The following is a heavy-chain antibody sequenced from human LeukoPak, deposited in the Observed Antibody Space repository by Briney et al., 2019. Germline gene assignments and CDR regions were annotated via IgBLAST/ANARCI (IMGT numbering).Heavy chain of an antibody. V-gene: IGHV1-69*17. Sequence: GASVKVSCKASGGTFSSYAISWVRQDPGQGLEWMGRIIPIFGIANYAQKFQGRVTITADKSTSTAYMKLSSLRSEDTAVYYCARGDIVATRAFDYWGQGTLVTVSS. CDR2: IIPIFGIA. J-gene: IGHJ4*02. CDR1: GGTFSSYA. D-gene: IGHD5-12*01. CDR3: ARGDIVATRAFDY.